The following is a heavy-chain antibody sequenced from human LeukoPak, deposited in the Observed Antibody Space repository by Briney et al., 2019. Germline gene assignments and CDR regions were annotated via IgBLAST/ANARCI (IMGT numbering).Heavy chain of an antibody. CDR3: ARSTYYDFWSGYSLRYYYYYYMDV. D-gene: IGHD3-3*01. V-gene: IGHV1-8*01. J-gene: IGHJ6*03. CDR2: MNPNSGNT. CDR1: GYTFTIHD. Sequence: ASVTVSCKASGYTFTIHDINWVRQAPGQGLEWMGWMNPNSGNTGYAQKFQGRVTITRNTSISTAYMELSSLRSEDTAVYYCARSTYYDFWSGYSLRYYYYYYMDVWGKGTTVTVSS.